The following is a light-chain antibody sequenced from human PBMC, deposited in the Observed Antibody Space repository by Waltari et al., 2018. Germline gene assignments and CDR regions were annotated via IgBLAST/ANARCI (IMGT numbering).Light chain of an antibody. Sequence: DIQMTQSPSSLSASVGDRVTITCRASQSISSYLNWFQQKPGKAPKLLIYAATSLQSGFPSRFSGSGSGTDFTLTISSLRPEDFATYYCQQSYSNPRTFGQGTKVEIK. V-gene: IGKV1-39*01. CDR3: QQSYSNPRT. CDR2: AAT. J-gene: IGKJ1*01. CDR1: QSISSY.